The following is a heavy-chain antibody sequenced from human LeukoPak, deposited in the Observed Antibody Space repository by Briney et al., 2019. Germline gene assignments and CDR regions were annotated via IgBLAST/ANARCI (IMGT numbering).Heavy chain of an antibody. CDR2: IFSDVNT. J-gene: IGHJ3*02. D-gene: IGHD3-16*01. Sequence: GGSLRLSCGASGFTVSNHHMSWVRQTPGEGLEWVSAIFSDVNTYYTDSVKGRFTIARDNSKNTLYLQVNRLRAEDTAVYYCARDGGWPGYFDIWGQGTMVTVSS. V-gene: IGHV3-53*01. CDR3: ARDGGWPGYFDI. CDR1: GFTVSNHH.